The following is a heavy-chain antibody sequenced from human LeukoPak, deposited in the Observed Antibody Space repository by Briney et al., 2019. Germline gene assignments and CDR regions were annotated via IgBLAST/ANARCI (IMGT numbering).Heavy chain of an antibody. CDR1: GDSVSSNRAA. D-gene: IGHD3-10*01. J-gene: IGHJ4*02. CDR2: TYYRSKWYN. CDR3: ARDYYGSGSYIKGDYFDY. Sequence: SQTLSLTCAISGDSVSSNRAAWNWIRQSPSRGLEWLGRTYYRSKWYNDYAVSVKSRITINPDTSKNQFSLQLNSVTPEDTAVYYCARDYYGSGSYIKGDYFDYWGQGTLVTVSS. V-gene: IGHV6-1*01.